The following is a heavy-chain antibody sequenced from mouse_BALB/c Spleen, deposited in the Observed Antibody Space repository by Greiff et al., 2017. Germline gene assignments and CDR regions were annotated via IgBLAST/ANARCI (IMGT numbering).Heavy chain of an antibody. J-gene: IGHJ3*01. V-gene: IGHV1S126*01. Sequence: VKLMESGPQLVRPGASVKISCKASGYSFTSYWMHWVKQRPGQGLEWIGMIDPSDSETRLNQKFKDKATLTVDKSSSTAYMQLSSPTSEDSAVYYCARYYYGSSYEGFAYWGQGTLVTVSA. CDR3: ARYYYGSSYEGFAY. CDR1: GYSFTSYW. D-gene: IGHD1-1*01. CDR2: IDPSDSET.